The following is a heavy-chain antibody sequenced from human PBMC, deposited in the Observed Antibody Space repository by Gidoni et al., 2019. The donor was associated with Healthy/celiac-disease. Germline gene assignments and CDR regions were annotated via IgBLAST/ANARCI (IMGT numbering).Heavy chain of an antibody. V-gene: IGHV3-33*01. D-gene: IGHD3-16*01. J-gene: IGHJ6*02. CDR1: GFTFSRYG. CDR2: IWYDGRNK. Sequence: QVQLVESGGGVVQPGRSLRLSCAASGFTFSRYGMHWGRQAPGKGLEWVAVIWYDGRNKYYADAVKGRFTISRDNSKNTLYLQMNSLRAEDTAVYYCARGTSPGGLRGDYYGMDVWGQGNTVTVSS. CDR3: ARGTSPGGLRGDYYGMDV.